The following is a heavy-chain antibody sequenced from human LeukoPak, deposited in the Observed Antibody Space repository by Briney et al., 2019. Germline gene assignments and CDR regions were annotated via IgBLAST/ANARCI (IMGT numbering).Heavy chain of an antibody. CDR1: GGTFSSYA. CDR2: IIPIFGTA. D-gene: IGHD6-19*01. V-gene: IGHV1-69*13. Sequence: ASVKVSCKASGGTFSSYAISWVRQAPGQGLEWMGGIIPIFGTANYAQKFQGRVTITADESTSTAYMELSGLRSEDTAVYYCARAKGSGSSGWFRFDPWGQGTLVTVSS. CDR3: ARAKGSGSSGWFRFDP. J-gene: IGHJ5*02.